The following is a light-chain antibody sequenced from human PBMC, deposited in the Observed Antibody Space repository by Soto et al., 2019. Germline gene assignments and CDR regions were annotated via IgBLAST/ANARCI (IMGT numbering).Light chain of an antibody. CDR3: SSRTTSNPYV. J-gene: IGLJ1*01. V-gene: IGLV2-14*01. CDR1: SSDIGAYNS. Sequence: QSALTQPASVSGSPGQSITISCTGTSSDIGAYNSVSWDQQHPGKAPKLMIYEVSNRPSGVSNRFSASKSGNTASLTISGLQAEDEADYYCSSRTTSNPYVFGTGTKLTVL. CDR2: EVS.